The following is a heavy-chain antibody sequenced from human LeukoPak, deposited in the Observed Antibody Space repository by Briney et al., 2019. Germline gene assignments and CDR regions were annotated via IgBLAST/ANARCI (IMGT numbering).Heavy chain of an antibody. J-gene: IGHJ1*01. CDR3: ARDQGGQGQRYFQH. V-gene: IGHV4-30-2*01. Sequence: SETLSLTCTVSGGSISSGGYYWSWIRQPPGKGREGIGYIYDSGSTYYNPSLKSRVTISVDRSKNQFSLKLSSVTAADTAVYYCARDQGGQGQRYFQHWGQGTLVTVSS. CDR2: IYDSGST. D-gene: IGHD3-16*01. CDR1: GGSISSGGYY.